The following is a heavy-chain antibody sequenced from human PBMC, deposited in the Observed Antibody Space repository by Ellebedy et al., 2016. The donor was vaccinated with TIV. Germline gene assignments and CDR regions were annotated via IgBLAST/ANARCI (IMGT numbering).Heavy chain of an antibody. V-gene: IGHV4-61*01. J-gene: IGHJ4*02. D-gene: IGHD2-8*01. CDR3: ARGGVYAGFDY. CDR1: GGSVSSGSYY. CDR2: IYYSGST. Sequence: MPSETLSLTCTVSGGSVSSGSYYRSWIRQPPGKGLEWIGYIYYSGSTNYNPSLKSRVTISVDTSKNQFSLKLSSVTAADTAVYYCARGGVYAGFDYWGQGTLVTVSS.